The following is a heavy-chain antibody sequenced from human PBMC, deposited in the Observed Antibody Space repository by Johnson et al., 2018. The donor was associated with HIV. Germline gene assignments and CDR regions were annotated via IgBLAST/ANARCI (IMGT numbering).Heavy chain of an antibody. CDR3: TGDGPRAAVGM. Sequence: VQLVESGGGLVQPGGSLRLSRAASGFTFSSYWMHWVRQAPGKGLVWVSRINSDGSHIAYADSVRGRFTIPRDNAKNTLVLQMNSLRGEDTAVYYCTGDGPRAAVGMWGQGTVVIVSS. CDR1: GFTFSSYW. CDR2: INSDGSHI. V-gene: IGHV3-74*03. J-gene: IGHJ3*02.